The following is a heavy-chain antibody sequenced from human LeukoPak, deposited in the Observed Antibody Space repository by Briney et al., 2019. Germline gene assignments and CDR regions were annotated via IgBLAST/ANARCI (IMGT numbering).Heavy chain of an antibody. Sequence: GASVKVSCKASGYTFTGYYMHWVRQAPGQGLEWVGWINPNSGGTNYAQKFQGRVTMTRDTSISTAYMELSRLRSDDTAVYYCARVNTMYSSSWIGYWGQGTLVTVSS. CDR2: INPNSGGT. J-gene: IGHJ4*02. V-gene: IGHV1-2*02. CDR3: ARVNTMYSSSWIGY. D-gene: IGHD6-13*01. CDR1: GYTFTGYY.